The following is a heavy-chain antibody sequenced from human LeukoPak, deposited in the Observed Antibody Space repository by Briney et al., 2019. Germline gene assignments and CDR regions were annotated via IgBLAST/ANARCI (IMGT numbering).Heavy chain of an antibody. D-gene: IGHD5-18*01. CDR2: IIPIFGTA. J-gene: IGHJ4*02. V-gene: IGHV1-69*13. CDR3: ARAGISYSYGLYYFDY. Sequence: GASVNVSCKASGGTFSRYAISWVRQAPGQGLEWMGGIIPIFGTANYAQKFQGRVTITADESTSTAYMELSSLRSEDTAVYYCARAGISYSYGLYYFDYWGQGTLVTVSS. CDR1: GGTFSRYA.